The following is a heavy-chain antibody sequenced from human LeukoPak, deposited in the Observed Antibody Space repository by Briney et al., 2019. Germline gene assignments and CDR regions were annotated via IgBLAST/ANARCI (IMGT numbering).Heavy chain of an antibody. CDR3: AKDMIHYYDSSGYDY. CDR2: ISWNSGSI. CDR1: GFTLDDYA. D-gene: IGHD3-22*01. Sequence: GGSLRLSCAASGFTLDDYAMHWVRQAPGKGLEWVSGISWNSGSIGYADSVKGRFTISRDNAKNSLYLQMNSLRAEDTALYYCAKDMIHYYDSSGYDYWGQGTLVTVSS. J-gene: IGHJ4*02. V-gene: IGHV3-9*01.